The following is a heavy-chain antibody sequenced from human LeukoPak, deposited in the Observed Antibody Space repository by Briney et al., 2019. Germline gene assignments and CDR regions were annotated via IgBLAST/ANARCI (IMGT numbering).Heavy chain of an antibody. V-gene: IGHV1-18*01. J-gene: IGHJ4*02. CDR2: ISAYNGNT. D-gene: IGHD5-18*01. CDR1: GYTFTSYG. Sequence: GASVKVSCKASGYTFTSYGISWVRQAPGQGLEWMGWISAYNGNTNYAQNLQDRVTMTTDTSTSTAYMELSSLRSEDTAVYYCASGYSYGSIDYWGQGTLVTVSS. CDR3: ASGYSYGSIDY.